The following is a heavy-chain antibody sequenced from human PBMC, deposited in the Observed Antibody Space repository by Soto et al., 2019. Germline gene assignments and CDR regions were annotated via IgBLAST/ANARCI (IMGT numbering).Heavy chain of an antibody. J-gene: IGHJ4*02. CDR3: ARATTGVLRGWLRLEGDRHNLDY. V-gene: IGHV4-34*01. CDR1: GGSFSGYY. D-gene: IGHD5-12*01. Sequence: QVQLQQWGAGLLKPSETLSLTCAVYGGSFSGYYWSWIRQPPGKGLEWIGEINHSGSTNYNPSLKSRVTISVDTSKNQFSLKLSSVTAADTAVYYCARATTGVLRGWLRLEGDRHNLDYWGQGTLVTVSS. CDR2: INHSGST.